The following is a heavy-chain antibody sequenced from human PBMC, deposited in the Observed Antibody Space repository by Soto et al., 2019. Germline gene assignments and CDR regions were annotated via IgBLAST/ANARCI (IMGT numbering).Heavy chain of an antibody. D-gene: IGHD3-3*01. CDR3: ARDRSTIFGVVITAGYSGMDV. Sequence: QVHLVQSGAEVKKPGASVKVSCKASDDTFTDYYIHWVRQAPGHGLEWMGWINPHSGGTNYVEEFQGRVTMTRDTSINTAYMDLSRLTSDDTAVYYCARDRSTIFGVVITAGYSGMDVWGQGTAVTVSS. J-gene: IGHJ6*02. V-gene: IGHV1-2*02. CDR1: DDTFTDYY. CDR2: INPHSGGT.